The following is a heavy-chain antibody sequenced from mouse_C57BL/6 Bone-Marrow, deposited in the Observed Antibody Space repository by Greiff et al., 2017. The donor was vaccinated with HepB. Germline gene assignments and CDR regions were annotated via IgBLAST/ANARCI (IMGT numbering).Heavy chain of an antibody. CDR3: ARLDYDYFDY. V-gene: IGHV1-22*01. Sequence: VHVKHSGPELVKPGASVKMSCKASGYTFTDYNMHWVKQSHGKSLEWIGYINPNNGGTSYNQKFKGKATLTVNKSSSTAYMELRSLTSEDSAVYYCARLDYDYFDYWGQGTTLTVSS. D-gene: IGHD1-1*02. CDR1: GYTFTDYN. CDR2: INPNNGGT. J-gene: IGHJ2*01.